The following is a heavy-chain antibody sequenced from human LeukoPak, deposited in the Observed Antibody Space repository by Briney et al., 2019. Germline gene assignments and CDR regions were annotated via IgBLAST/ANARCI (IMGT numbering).Heavy chain of an antibody. J-gene: IGHJ4*02. D-gene: IGHD3-3*01. Sequence: GGSLRLSCAASGFTFSSYAMSWVRQAPGKGLEWVSHISSGSGTIYYADSMKGRFTISRDNDKDSLYLQMNSLRAEDTAVYFCARAHHDFWSGLDYWGQGSLVTVSS. CDR1: GFTFSSYA. V-gene: IGHV3-48*01. CDR3: ARAHHDFWSGLDY. CDR2: ISSGSGTI.